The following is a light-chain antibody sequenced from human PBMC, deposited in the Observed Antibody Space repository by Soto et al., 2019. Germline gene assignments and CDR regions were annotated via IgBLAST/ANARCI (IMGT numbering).Light chain of an antibody. CDR3: QQYYNIPKT. J-gene: IGKJ1*01. CDR1: QSVLYSSDNRNY. V-gene: IGKV4-1*01. CDR2: WAS. Sequence: DIVMTQSPASLAVSLGERATINCKSSQSVLYSSDNRNYLTWYQQKPGQPPKLLIYWASTRESGVPDRFSGSGSGTDFTLTISSLQAEDVAVYYCQQYYNIPKTFGQGTKVDIK.